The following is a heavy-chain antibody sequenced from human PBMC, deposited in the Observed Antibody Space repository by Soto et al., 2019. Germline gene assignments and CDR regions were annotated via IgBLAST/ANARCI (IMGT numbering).Heavy chain of an antibody. D-gene: IGHD3-22*01. Sequence: QVQLVQSGAEVKKPGASVKVSCKASGYIFTNHYIHWVRQAPGQGLEWMGIINPSGGSTNYLQKFQGRITMTRDTSTSTVYMELSSLRSEDTAVYFCARADYYDSSGFDYDCWVQGTLVTVSS. CDR2: INPSGGST. J-gene: IGHJ4*02. V-gene: IGHV1-46*01. CDR3: ARADYYDSSGFDYDC. CDR1: GYIFTNHY.